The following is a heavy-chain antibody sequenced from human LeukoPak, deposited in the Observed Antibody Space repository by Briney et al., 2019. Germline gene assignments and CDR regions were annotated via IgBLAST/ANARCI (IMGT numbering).Heavy chain of an antibody. CDR2: ISTSGSTI. Sequence: GGTLRLSCAASGFTFSNYEMNWVRQAPGKGLEWVSYISTSGSTIYYADSVKGRFTISRDNAKNSLYLQMNSLRAEDTAVYYCARKNYFYYYMDVWGKGTTVTISS. CDR3: ARKNYFYYYMDV. J-gene: IGHJ6*03. CDR1: GFTFSNYE. V-gene: IGHV3-48*03. D-gene: IGHD2/OR15-2a*01.